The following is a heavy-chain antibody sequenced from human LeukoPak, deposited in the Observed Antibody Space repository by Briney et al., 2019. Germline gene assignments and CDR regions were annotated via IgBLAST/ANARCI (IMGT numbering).Heavy chain of an antibody. CDR3: GRDLFCGGDCHDY. J-gene: IGHJ4*02. CDR2: INGDGSRI. V-gene: IGHV3-74*01. CDR1: GFTFSSYW. Sequence: PGGSLRLSCAASGFTFSSYWMNWVRQAPGKGLVWVSLINGDGSRIGYADSVKGRFTISRDNAKNTLYLQMNSLRAEATAVYYCGRDLFCGGDCHDYWGKGTLVTVSS. D-gene: IGHD2-21*02.